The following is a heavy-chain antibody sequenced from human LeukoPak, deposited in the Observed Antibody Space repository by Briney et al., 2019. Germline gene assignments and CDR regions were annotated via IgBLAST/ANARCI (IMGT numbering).Heavy chain of an antibody. CDR2: ISGSGGST. D-gene: IGHD3-9*01. Sequence: PGGSLRLSCAASGFTFSSYAMSWVRQAPGKGLEWVSAISGSGGSTYHADSVKGRFTISRDNSKNTLYLQMNSLRAEDTAVYYCAKGADILTGYYYYYGMDVWGQGTTVTVSS. J-gene: IGHJ6*02. CDR1: GFTFSSYA. V-gene: IGHV3-23*01. CDR3: AKGADILTGYYYYYGMDV.